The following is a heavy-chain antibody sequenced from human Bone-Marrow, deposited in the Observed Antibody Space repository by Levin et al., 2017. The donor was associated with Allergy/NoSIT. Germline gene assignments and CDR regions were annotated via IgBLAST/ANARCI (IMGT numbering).Heavy chain of an antibody. V-gene: IGHV3-11*01. D-gene: IGHD5-18*01. J-gene: IGHJ3*02. Sequence: GESLKISCAASGFPFSDYYMSWIRQAPGKGLEWISYISSSGSVKYYADSVKGRFTISRDNAKTSLYLQINSLRAEDTAVYYCARAEYSYGPPNGFDIWGQGTMVTVSS. CDR1: GFPFSDYY. CDR3: ARAEYSYGPPNGFDI. CDR2: ISSSGSVK.